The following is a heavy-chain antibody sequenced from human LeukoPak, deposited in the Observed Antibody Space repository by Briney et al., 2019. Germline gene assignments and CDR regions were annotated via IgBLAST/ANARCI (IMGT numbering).Heavy chain of an antibody. CDR3: ARTYCSSTSCYTFDY. CDR1: GGSISSGDYY. D-gene: IGHD2-2*02. CDR2: IYYIGST. J-gene: IGHJ4*02. Sequence: PSQTLSLTWTLSGGSISSGDYYWSWIRQPPGKGLEWIGYIYYIGSTYYNPSLKSRVTISVDTSKHQFSLKLSSVTAADTAVYYCARTYCSSTSCYTFDYWGQGTLVTVS. V-gene: IGHV4-30-4*08.